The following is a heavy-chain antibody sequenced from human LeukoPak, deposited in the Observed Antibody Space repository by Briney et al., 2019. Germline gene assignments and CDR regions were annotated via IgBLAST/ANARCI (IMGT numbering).Heavy chain of an antibody. Sequence: SETLSLTCAVYGGSFSGYYWSWIRQPPGKGLEWIGEINHSGSTNYNPSLKSRVTISVDTSKNQLSLKLSSVTAADAAVYYCARGPVIDYWGQGTLVTVSS. D-gene: IGHD3-22*01. J-gene: IGHJ4*02. CDR3: ARGPVIDY. CDR1: GGSFSGYY. CDR2: INHSGST. V-gene: IGHV4-34*01.